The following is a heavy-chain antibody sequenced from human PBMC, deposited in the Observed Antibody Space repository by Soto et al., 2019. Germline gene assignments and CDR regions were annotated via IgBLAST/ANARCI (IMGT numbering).Heavy chain of an antibody. D-gene: IGHD6-13*01. CDR3: ARGSVWQQLEFHFDY. V-gene: IGHV3-30-3*01. CDR2: ISYDGSNK. Sequence: QVQLVESGGGVVQPGRSLRLSCAASGFTFSSYAMHWVRQAPGKGLEWVAVISYDGSNKYYADSVKGRFTISRDNSKNTLYLQMNSLRAEDTAVYYCARGSVWQQLEFHFDYWGQGTLVTVSS. CDR1: GFTFSSYA. J-gene: IGHJ4*02.